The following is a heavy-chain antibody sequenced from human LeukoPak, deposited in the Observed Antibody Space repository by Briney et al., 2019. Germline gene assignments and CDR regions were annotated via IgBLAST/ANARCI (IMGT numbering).Heavy chain of an antibody. CDR3: ARDRAIPKVDVFEI. CDR2: IIPMLGTG. CDR1: GGTFSGYA. J-gene: IGHJ3*02. V-gene: IGHV1-69*01. Sequence: ASVKVSCKASGGTFSGYAVSWVRPVPGQGLEWMGGIIPMLGTGNYAPKFQGRVTITADESRSTVYMEMNSLKSEDTAAYYCARDRAIPKVDVFEIWGQGTMVTVTS.